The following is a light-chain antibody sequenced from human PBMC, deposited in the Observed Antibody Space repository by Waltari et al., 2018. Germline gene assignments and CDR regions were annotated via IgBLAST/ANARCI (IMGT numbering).Light chain of an antibody. CDR3: QSYDRDLNAVL. CDR1: SSNIGAGYD. V-gene: IGLV1-40*01. CDR2: RDD. Sequence: QSVLTQPPSVSGAPGQSVTIPCTGSSSNIGAGYDVHGYQQIPGSAPKVLIYRDDNRPSGVPGRFSGSKSGTSASLSVTGLHVEDEAEYFCQSYDRDLNAVLFGGGTKLTVL. J-gene: IGLJ2*01.